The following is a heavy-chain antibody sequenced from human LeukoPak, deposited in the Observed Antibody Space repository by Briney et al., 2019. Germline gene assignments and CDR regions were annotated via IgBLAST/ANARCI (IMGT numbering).Heavy chain of an antibody. V-gene: IGHV1-69*13. CDR2: IIPIFGTA. CDR3: ARGGDDYFDY. CDR1: GGTFSSYA. D-gene: IGHD3-10*01. J-gene: IGHJ4*02. Sequence: SVTVSCKASGGTFSSYAISWVRQAPGQGLEWMGGIIPIFGTANYAQKFRGRVTITADESTSTAYMELSSLRSEDTAVYYCARGGDDYFDYWGQGTLVTVSS.